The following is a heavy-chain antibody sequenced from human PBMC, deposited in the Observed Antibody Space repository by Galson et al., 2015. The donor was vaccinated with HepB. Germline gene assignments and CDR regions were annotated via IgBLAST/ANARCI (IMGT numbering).Heavy chain of an antibody. CDR2: IGQQSKII. CDR3: ARDGQKWLASQQWFCDS. Sequence: SLRLSCAASGFAFSEYNMNWVRQAPGKGLEWVSSIGQQSKIIYYADSVKGRFTISRGNARNSLYVEMNNVRDADTAVYFCARDGQKWLASQQWFCDSWGQGTLVTVSS. J-gene: IGHJ4*02. D-gene: IGHD6-19*01. CDR1: GFAFSEYN. V-gene: IGHV3-21*06.